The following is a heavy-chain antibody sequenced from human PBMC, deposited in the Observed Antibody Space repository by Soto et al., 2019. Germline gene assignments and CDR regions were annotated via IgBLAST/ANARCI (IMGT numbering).Heavy chain of an antibody. CDR3: ARDWWRGDPGAFDI. J-gene: IGHJ3*02. CDR2: ISSSRTI. V-gene: IGHV3-48*01. CDR1: GFTFSSYS. Sequence: EVQLVESGGGLVQPGGSLRLSCAASGFTFSSYSMNWVRQAPGKGLEWVSYISSSRTIYYADSVKGRLTISRDNAKNSLYLQMNSLRAEDTAVYYCARDWWRGDPGAFDIWGQGTMVTVSS. D-gene: IGHD4-17*01.